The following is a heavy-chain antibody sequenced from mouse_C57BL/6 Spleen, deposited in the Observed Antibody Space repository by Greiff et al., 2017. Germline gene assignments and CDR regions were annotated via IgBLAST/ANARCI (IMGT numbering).Heavy chain of an antibody. CDR1: GYAFSSYW. V-gene: IGHV1-80*01. J-gene: IGHJ2*01. Sequence: QVQLKQSGPELVKPGASVKISCKASGYAFSSYWMNWVKQRPGKGLEWIGQIYPGDGGTNYNGKFKGKATLTADKSSSTAYMQLSSLTSEDSAVYFCARDYGSSYDYWGQGTTLTVSS. CDR2: IYPGDGGT. CDR3: ARDYGSSYDY. D-gene: IGHD1-1*01.